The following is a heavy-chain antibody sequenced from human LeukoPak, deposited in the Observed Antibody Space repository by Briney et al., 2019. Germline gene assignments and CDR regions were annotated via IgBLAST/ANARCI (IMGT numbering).Heavy chain of an antibody. D-gene: IGHD2-2*01. CDR3: ARGFRYCSSTSCYDNWFDP. V-gene: IGHV1-3*01. CDR1: GYTFTEYA. CDR2: INADSGNT. Sequence: GAPVKVSCKASGYTFTEYAMHWVRLAPGHGLEWMGWINADSGNTESSQRFQGRLSITWDTSATTAYMELSSLTSEDTAVYYCARGFRYCSSTSCYDNWFDPWGQGTLVTVSS. J-gene: IGHJ5*02.